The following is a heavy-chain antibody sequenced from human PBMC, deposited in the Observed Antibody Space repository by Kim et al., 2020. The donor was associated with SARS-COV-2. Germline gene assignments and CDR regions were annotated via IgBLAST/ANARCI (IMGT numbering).Heavy chain of an antibody. CDR1: GGSITNSDYY. CDR2: IQYSGSS. Sequence: SETLSLTCTVSGGSITNSDYYCNWLRQHPGKGLEWIGYIQYSGSSYYNTSLKSRVTMSSDTSKNQFSLKVTSVTAADTAVYYCARGGTHAFDIWGQGTMVTVSS. J-gene: IGHJ3*02. CDR3: ARGGTHAFDI. V-gene: IGHV4-31*03.